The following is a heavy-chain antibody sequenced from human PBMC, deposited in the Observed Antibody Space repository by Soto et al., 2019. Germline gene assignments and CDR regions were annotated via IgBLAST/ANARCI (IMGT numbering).Heavy chain of an antibody. Sequence: SGGSLRLSCAASEFTFSNYAMSWVRQAPGKGLEWVGRIKSKTDGGTTDYAAPVKGRFTISRDDSKNTLYLQMNSLKTEDTAVYYCARDKVEWATITWAFDIWGQGTMVTVSS. J-gene: IGHJ3*02. CDR2: IKSKTDGGTT. CDR3: ARDKVEWATITWAFDI. CDR1: EFTFSNYA. V-gene: IGHV3-15*01. D-gene: IGHD5-12*01.